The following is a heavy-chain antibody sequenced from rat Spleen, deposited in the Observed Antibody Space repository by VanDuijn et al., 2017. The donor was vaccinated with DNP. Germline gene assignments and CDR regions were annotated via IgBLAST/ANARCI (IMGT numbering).Heavy chain of an antibody. CDR2: ISTSGGST. CDR3: ARRGYGSYDWFAY. CDR1: GFTFSNYD. Sequence: EVQLVESGGGLVQPGRSLKLSCAASGFTFSNYDMAWVRQAPTKGLEWVASISTSGGSTYYRDSVKGRFTVSRDNAKSTLYLQMDSLRSEDTATYYCARRGYGSYDWFAYWGQGTLVTVSS. J-gene: IGHJ3*01. V-gene: IGHV5-25*01. D-gene: IGHD1-3*01.